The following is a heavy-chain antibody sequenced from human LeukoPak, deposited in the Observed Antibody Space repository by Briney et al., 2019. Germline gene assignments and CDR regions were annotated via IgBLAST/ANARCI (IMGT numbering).Heavy chain of an antibody. J-gene: IGHJ4*02. CDR3: VKSVSTGLGVIDF. V-gene: IGHV3-30*18. CDR1: GFAFSSCG. D-gene: IGHD3-9*01. Sequence: GRSLRLSCAASGFAFSSCGIHWVRQAPGKGLEWVAFISFDGSNKYSADSVKGRFTTSRDNFKNTLFLQMNTLRAEDTAIYFCVKSVSTGLGVIDFWGRGTLVSVPS. CDR2: ISFDGSNK.